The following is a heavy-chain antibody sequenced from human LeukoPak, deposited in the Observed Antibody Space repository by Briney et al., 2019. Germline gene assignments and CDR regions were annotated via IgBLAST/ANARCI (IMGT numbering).Heavy chain of an antibody. J-gene: IGHJ4*02. CDR3: ARDQWRLFDN. D-gene: IGHD2-21*02. Sequence: PGESLRLSCAASGFPFISYSMNWGRQAPGRGLEWVSYITGSGSTMYYADSVEGRFTISRDSAKNSLFLQMNSLRVEDTAVYYCARDQWRLFDNWGQGTLVTVSS. V-gene: IGHV3-48*04. CDR1: GFPFISYS. CDR2: ITGSGSTM.